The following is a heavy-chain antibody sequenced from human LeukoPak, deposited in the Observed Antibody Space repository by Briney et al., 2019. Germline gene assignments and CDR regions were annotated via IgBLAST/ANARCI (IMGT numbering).Heavy chain of an antibody. J-gene: IGHJ3*02. V-gene: IGHV3-74*01. Sequence: GGSLRLSCAASGFTFSSYWMHWVRQAPGKWLVWVSRINSDGSSTSYADSVKGRFTISRDNAKNTLYLQMNSLRAEDTAVYYCARGGARYCSGGSCYSFDAFDIWGQGTMVTVSS. D-gene: IGHD2-15*01. CDR1: GFTFSSYW. CDR3: ARGGARYCSGGSCYSFDAFDI. CDR2: INSDGSST.